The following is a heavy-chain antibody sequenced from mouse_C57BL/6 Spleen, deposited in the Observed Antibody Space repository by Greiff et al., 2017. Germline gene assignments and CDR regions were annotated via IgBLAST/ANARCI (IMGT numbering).Heavy chain of an antibody. V-gene: IGHV1-53*01. CDR1: GYTFTSYW. D-gene: IGHD2-4*01. CDR3: ARWGLRTYAMDY. Sequence: QVQLQQSGTELVKPGASVKLSCKASGYTFTSYWMHWVKQRPGQGLEWIGNINPSNGGTNYNEKFKSKATLTVDKSSSTAYMQLSSLTSEDSAVYYCARWGLRTYAMDYWGQGTSVTVSS. CDR2: INPSNGGT. J-gene: IGHJ4*01.